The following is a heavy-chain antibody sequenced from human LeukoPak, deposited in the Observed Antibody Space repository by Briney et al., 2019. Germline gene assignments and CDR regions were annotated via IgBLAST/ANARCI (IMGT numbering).Heavy chain of an antibody. V-gene: IGHV3-21*01. CDR2: ISSSSSYM. J-gene: IGHJ6*02. CDR1: GFTFSSYS. CDR3: ARDRSYCSGGSCYSRDYYYYGMDV. D-gene: IGHD2-15*01. Sequence: PGGSLRLSCAASGFTFSSYSMNWVRQAPGKGLEWVSSISSSSSYMDYADSVKGRFTISRDNAKNSLYLQMNSLRAEDTAVYYCARDRSYCSGGSCYSRDYYYYGMDVWGQGTTVTVSS.